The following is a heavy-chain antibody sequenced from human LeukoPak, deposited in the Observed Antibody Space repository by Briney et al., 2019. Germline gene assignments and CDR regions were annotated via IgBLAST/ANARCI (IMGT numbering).Heavy chain of an antibody. CDR3: AKDPVGTTFAYCFDY. CDR1: GFTFSSYA. D-gene: IGHD1-26*01. Sequence: GGSLRLSCAASGFTFSSYAMHWVRQAPGKGLEWVAVISYDGSDKYYADSVKGRFTISRDNSKNTLYLQMNSLRAEDTAVYYCAKDPVGTTFAYCFDYWGQGTLVTVSS. V-gene: IGHV3-30-3*01. CDR2: ISYDGSDK. J-gene: IGHJ4*02.